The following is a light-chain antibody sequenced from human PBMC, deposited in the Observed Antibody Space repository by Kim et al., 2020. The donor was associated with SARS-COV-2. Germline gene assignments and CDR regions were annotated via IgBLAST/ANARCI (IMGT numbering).Light chain of an antibody. J-gene: IGLJ3*02. CDR1: NIGGKS. CDR3: HVWDSNSDHQV. Sequence: APAQTDRLTCGGDNIGGKSVHWYQQKPGQDPMLVIYYDIDRPSGNPERFSGSNSGNTATLTISRVEAGDEADYYCHVWDSNSDHQVFGGGTQLTVL. V-gene: IGLV3-21*04. CDR2: YDI.